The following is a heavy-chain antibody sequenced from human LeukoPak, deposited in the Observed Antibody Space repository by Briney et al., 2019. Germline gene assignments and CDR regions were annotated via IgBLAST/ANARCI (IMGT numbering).Heavy chain of an antibody. J-gene: IGHJ6*02. CDR2: IWYVGGIK. D-gene: IGHD3-22*01. Sequence: PGRTLRLSCPASGFTFRSNGMNWFRQAPGKGREGVAVIWYVGGIKYYADSVKGRFTISRDNSKNTLYLQMNSLRAEDTAVYYCARDLYYYDSSGYYHYYYYGMDVWGQGTTVTVSS. V-gene: IGHV3-33*01. CDR1: GFTFRSNG. CDR3: ARDLYYYDSSGYYHYYYYGMDV.